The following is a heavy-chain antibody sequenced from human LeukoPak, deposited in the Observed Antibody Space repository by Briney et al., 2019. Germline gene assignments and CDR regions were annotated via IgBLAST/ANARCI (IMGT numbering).Heavy chain of an antibody. CDR1: GGPFSVYY. V-gene: IGHV4-34*01. D-gene: IGHD3-16*01. Sequence: PSETLSLTCAVYGGPFSVYYWSWIRQPPGKGREWIGEINHSGSTNYNPSLKSRVTISVDTSKNQFSLKLSSVTAADTAVYYCARGPRLLISRYYYYMDVWGKGTTVTVSS. CDR2: INHSGST. CDR3: ARGPRLLISRYYYYMDV. J-gene: IGHJ6*03.